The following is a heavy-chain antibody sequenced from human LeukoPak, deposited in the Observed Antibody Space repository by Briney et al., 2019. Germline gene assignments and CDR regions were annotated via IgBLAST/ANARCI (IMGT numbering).Heavy chain of an antibody. V-gene: IGHV3-66*01. J-gene: IGHJ6*03. CDR3: ARGNSVAGTFYYYYYNMDG. Sequence: GGSMRLSCAASGFTVSSNYMCWGRPAPGKGLGWVSIIYGGGSTYYADSVKGRFTISRDNSKNTLYLQLNSLIAEDTAVYYCARGNSVAGTFYYYYYNMDGLGKRATVTIS. CDR2: IYGGGST. CDR1: GFTVSSNY. D-gene: IGHD6-19*01.